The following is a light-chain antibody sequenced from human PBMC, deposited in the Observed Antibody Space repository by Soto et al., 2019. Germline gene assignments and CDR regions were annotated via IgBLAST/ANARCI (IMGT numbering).Light chain of an antibody. J-gene: IGKJ4*01. V-gene: IGKV3-20*01. CDR3: QQYGTSPPD. Sequence: EIVLTQSPGTLSLSPGERATLSCRASQSVISTDLAWYQQKPGQAPRLLVYAASSRASGVPDRFSGSGSGTDFTLTISRLEPEDCAVYYCQQYGTSPPDFGGGTRVEI. CDR1: QSVISTD. CDR2: AAS.